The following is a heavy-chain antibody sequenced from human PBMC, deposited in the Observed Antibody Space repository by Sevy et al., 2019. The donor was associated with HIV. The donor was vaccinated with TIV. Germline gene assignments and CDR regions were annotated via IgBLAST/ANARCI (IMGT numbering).Heavy chain of an antibody. CDR1: GFTFRTHG. D-gene: IGHD4-17*01. CDR2: ISHDGSYR. CDR3: AKGPYGDKDFLY. J-gene: IGHJ4*02. Sequence: GGSLRLSCAASGFTFRTHGMHWVRQAPGKGLEWVAVISHDGSYRGYGDSMKGRFTISRDNSKNTLYLQMNSLRAEDTAVYYCAKGPYGDKDFLYWGQGTLVTVSS. V-gene: IGHV3-30*18.